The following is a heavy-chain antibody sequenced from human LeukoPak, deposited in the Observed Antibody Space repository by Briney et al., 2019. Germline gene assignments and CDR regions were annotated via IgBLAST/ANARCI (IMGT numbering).Heavy chain of an antibody. J-gene: IGHJ4*02. Sequence: GSRRLSCAASGFTFSDYTMNWVRQAPGKGLEWVSSISSSSSYIYFANSVRGRFTIYRDNAKNSLYLQMNSLRAEDTAVYYCAKDSPSRTATTEVPVDYWGQGTLVAVSS. CDR1: GFTFSDYT. CDR2: ISSSSSYI. CDR3: AKDSPSRTATTEVPVDY. D-gene: IGHD5-24*01. V-gene: IGHV3-21*01.